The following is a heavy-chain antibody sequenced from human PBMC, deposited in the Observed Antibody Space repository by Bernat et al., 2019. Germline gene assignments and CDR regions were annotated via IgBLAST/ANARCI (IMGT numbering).Heavy chain of an antibody. CDR2: INPNSGGT. CDR3: ARDPELRYSIPYYYYYYGMDV. V-gene: IGHV1-2*02. Sequence: QVQLVQSGAEVKKPGASVKVSCKASGYTFTGYYMHWVRQAPGQGLEWMGWINPNSGGTNYAQNFQGRVTMTRDTSISTAYMELSRLRSDDTAVYYCARDPELRYSIPYYYYYYGMDVWGQGTTVTVSS. CDR1: GYTFTGYY. J-gene: IGHJ6*02. D-gene: IGHD3-9*01.